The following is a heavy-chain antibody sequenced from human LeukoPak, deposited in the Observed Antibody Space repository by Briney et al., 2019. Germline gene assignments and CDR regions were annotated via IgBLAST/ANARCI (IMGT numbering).Heavy chain of an antibody. CDR3: ARDKGYGGYFDY. J-gene: IGHJ4*02. Sequence: GGSLRLSCAASGFTFSSYEMNWVRQAPGKGLEWVSYISSSGSTIYYADSVKGRFTISRDNAKSSLYLQMNSLRAEDTAVYYCARDKGYGGYFDYWGQGTLVTVSS. V-gene: IGHV3-48*03. CDR2: ISSSGSTI. CDR1: GFTFSSYE. D-gene: IGHD4-23*01.